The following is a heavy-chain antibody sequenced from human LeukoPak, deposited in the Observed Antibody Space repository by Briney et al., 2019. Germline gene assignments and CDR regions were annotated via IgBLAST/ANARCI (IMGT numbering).Heavy chain of an antibody. CDR2: IYYSGST. CDR3: ARHPTYYDFWSGYYFSGSFLDY. J-gene: IGHJ4*02. V-gene: IGHV4-39*01. CDR1: GGSISSSSYY. Sequence: SETLSLTCTVSGGSISSSSYYWGWIRQPPGKGLEWIGSIYYSGSTYYNPSLKSRVTISVDTSKNQFSLKLSSVTAADTAVYYCARHPTYYDFWSGYYFSGSFLDYWGQGTLVTVSS. D-gene: IGHD3-3*01.